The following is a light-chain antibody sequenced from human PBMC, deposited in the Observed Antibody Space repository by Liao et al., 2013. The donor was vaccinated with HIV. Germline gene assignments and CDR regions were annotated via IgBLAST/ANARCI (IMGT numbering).Light chain of an antibody. CDR3: QSADSSGTYV. CDR2: QDT. Sequence: SYELTQPPSVSVSPGQTASITCSGDKLGDKYASWYQQKPGQSPVLVIYQDTKRPSGIPGRFSGSSSGTTVTLTISGVQAEDEADYYCQSADSSGTYVFGTGTKVTVL. J-gene: IGLJ1*01. V-gene: IGLV3-25*03. CDR1: KLGDKY.